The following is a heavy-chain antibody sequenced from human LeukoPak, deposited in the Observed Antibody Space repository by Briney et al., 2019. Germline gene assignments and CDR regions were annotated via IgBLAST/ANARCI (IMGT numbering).Heavy chain of an antibody. D-gene: IGHD3-10*01. CDR1: GGAISSTTYF. Sequence: SQTLSLTCGVSGGAISSTTYFWAWLRQPPGKGLEWIATLQYSGTTYYNPSLRSRVTVSVDTSKSQFSLDLNSVTAADTAVYYCAREVSGNYEHWADSWDQGILVTVSS. CDR3: AREVSGNYEHWADS. V-gene: IGHV4-39*02. J-gene: IGHJ4*02. CDR2: LQYSGTT.